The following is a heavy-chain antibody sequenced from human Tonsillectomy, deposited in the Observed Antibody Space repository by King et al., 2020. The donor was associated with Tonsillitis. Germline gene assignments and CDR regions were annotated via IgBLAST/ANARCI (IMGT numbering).Heavy chain of an antibody. CDR1: GFMFDDCA. CDR3: AKGIFGMITPFDY. D-gene: IGHD3-16*01. J-gene: IGHJ4*02. Sequence: DVQLVESGGGLVHPGGSLRLSCAASGFMFDDCAMHWVRQAPGKGLEWGSGINWSGGRLGYPDSVKGRFTISRDNAKNSLYLQMNSLRAEDTALYYCAKGIFGMITPFDYWGQGTLVTVSS. V-gene: IGHV3-9*01. CDR2: INWSGGRL.